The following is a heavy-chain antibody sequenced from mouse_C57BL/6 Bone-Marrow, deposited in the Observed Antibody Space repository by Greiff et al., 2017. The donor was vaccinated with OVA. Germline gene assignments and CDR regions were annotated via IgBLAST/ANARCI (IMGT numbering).Heavy chain of an antibody. CDR1: GYTFTSYW. V-gene: IGHV1-50*01. D-gene: IGHD1-1*01. Sequence: QVQLQQPGAELVKPGASVKLSCKASGYTFTSYWMQWVKQRPGQGLEWIGEIDPSDSYTNYNQKFKGKATLTVDTSSSTAYMQLSSLTSEDSAVYYCTKLRRYDWYFDVWGTGTTVTVSS. J-gene: IGHJ1*03. CDR2: IDPSDSYT. CDR3: TKLRRYDWYFDV.